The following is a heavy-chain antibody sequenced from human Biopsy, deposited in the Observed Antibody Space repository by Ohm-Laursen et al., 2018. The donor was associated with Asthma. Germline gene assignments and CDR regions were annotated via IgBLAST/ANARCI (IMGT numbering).Heavy chain of an antibody. D-gene: IGHD3-10*01. CDR2: INHRGST. V-gene: IGHV4-34*01. J-gene: IGHJ3*01. Sequence: SDTLSLTWAVYGGSFSNYYWTWIRQPPGKGLEWLGEINHRGSTNYNPSLKSRVTLSVDTSKNQFSVKLRSVTAADTAVYYRARSPYYYGLLGPTRGFGVYAVWGHGTLVTVSS. CDR3: ARSPYYYGLLGPTRGFGVYAV. CDR1: GGSFSNYY.